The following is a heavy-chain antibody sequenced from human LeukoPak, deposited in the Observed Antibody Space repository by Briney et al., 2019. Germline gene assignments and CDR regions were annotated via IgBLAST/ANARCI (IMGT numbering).Heavy chain of an antibody. CDR2: ISRDGSDT. CDR3: ARDYLSSDWYVASYVY. CDR1: GFLFSSYA. J-gene: IGHJ4*02. V-gene: IGHV3-30*04. D-gene: IGHD2-21*02. Sequence: GGSLRLSCAASGFLFSSYAMDCVRHSPGKGLEWVTVISRDGSDTYYAHSVRGRFTISRDNSKNTVYLEISNLRVEDTAVYFCARDYLSSDWYVASYVYWRRGTLVIVSS.